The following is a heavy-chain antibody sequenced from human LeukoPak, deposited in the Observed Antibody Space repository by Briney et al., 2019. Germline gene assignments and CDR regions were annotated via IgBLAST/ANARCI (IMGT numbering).Heavy chain of an antibody. J-gene: IGHJ4*02. D-gene: IGHD6-19*01. V-gene: IGHV3-9*01. CDR1: GFTFDDYA. CDR2: ISWNSGSI. CDR3: AKVSSSGWPYYFDY. Sequence: GRSLRLSCAASGFTFDDYAMHWVRRAPGKGLEWVSGISWNSGSIGYADSVKGRFTISRDNAKNSLYLQMNSLRAEDTALYYCAKVSSSGWPYYFDYWGQGTLVTVSS.